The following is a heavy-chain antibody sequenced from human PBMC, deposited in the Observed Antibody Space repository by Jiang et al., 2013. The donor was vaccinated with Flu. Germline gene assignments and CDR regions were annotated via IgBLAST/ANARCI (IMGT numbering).Heavy chain of an antibody. CDR1: FSTYT. D-gene: IGHD3-10*01. V-gene: IGHV1-69*02. J-gene: IGHJ4*02. Sequence: FSTYTITWVRQAPGQGLEWMGRIIPIVGVVNYTQKFQDRVTITADKSASIAYMQLSGLKSEDTAVYYCARAVAYGSGTYFFDYWGQGTLVTVSS. CDR2: IIPIVGVV. CDR3: ARAVAYGSGTYFFDY.